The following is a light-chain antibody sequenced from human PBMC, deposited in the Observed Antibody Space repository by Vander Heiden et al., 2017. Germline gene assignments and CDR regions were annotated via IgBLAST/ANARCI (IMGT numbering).Light chain of an antibody. CDR1: QGLSSY. V-gene: IGKV1D-8*03. CDR2: AAS. J-gene: IGKJ1*01. CDR3: QQYYSFPWT. Sequence: VIWLTHAPSLLPASTVDRVTISCRLRQGLSSYLAWYQQKPGKAPELLIYAASTLQSGVPSRFSGSGSGTDFTLTISCLQSEDVATYYCQQYYSFPWTFGQGTKVEIK.